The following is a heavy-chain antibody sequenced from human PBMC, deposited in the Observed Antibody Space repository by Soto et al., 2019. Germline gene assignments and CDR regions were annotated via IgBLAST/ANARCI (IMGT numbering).Heavy chain of an antibody. V-gene: IGHV3-15*01. CDR3: ATDGGVTTVVTPVAY. J-gene: IGHJ4*02. Sequence: PGGSLRLSCAASGFTFSNARMNWVRQAPGKGLEWVGRIKSKTDGGTTDYAAPVKGRFTISRDDSKTTLYLQMNSLKTEDTAVYYCATDGGVTTVVTPVAYWGQGTLVIVSS. CDR2: IKSKTDGGTT. D-gene: IGHD2-21*02. CDR1: GFTFSNAR.